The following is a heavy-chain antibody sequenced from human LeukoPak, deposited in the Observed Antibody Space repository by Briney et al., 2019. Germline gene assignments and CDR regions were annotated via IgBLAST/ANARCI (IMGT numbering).Heavy chain of an antibody. CDR3: ACRRWKTSAVDY. CDR1: GFTFSSYS. D-gene: IGHD4-23*01. CDR2: ISSSSSYI. V-gene: IGHV3-21*01. Sequence: GGSLRLSCAASGFTFSSYSMNWVRQAPGKGLEWVSSISSSSSYIYYGDSLKGRFTSSRDNAKNSLYLQMNSLRAEDTAVYFCACRRWKTSAVDYWGQGTLVTVSS. J-gene: IGHJ4*02.